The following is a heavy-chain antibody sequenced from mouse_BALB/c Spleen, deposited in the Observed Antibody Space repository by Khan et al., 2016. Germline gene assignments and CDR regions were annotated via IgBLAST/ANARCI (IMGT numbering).Heavy chain of an antibody. V-gene: IGHV1-9*01. CDR1: GYTFSSYW. CDR2: ILPGSGST. Sequence: QVQLQQSGTELMKPGASVKISCTATGYTFSSYWIEWIKQRPGHGLEWIGEILPGSGSTNCHEKFKGKATFTADTSSNTAYMQLSSLTSEDSAVFYCARGYGYCFDYCGQGTTLTVS. J-gene: IGHJ2*01. CDR3: ARGYGYCFDY. D-gene: IGHD1-2*01.